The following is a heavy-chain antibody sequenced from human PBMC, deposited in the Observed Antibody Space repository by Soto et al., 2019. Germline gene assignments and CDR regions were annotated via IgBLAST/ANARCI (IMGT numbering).Heavy chain of an antibody. Sequence: QLQLQGSGPGLVKPSETLSLTCTVSGDSVSNTDYYWAWIRQPPGKGLEWIGTIHYYGNTFYNPSLEGRVTISVDSSETQFSLHLDSVTAADTAMYYCATTGSGAFYFDYWGQGTLVTVSS. D-gene: IGHD5-12*01. CDR3: ATTGSGAFYFDY. CDR2: IHYYGNT. V-gene: IGHV4-39*01. J-gene: IGHJ4*02. CDR1: GDSVSNTDYY.